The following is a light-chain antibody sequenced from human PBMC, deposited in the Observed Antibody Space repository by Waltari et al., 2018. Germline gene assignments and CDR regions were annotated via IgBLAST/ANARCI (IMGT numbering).Light chain of an antibody. CDR1: QSLLHSDGYTH. Sequence: DIVMTQSPLSLTVRPGEPASISCRSSQSLLHSDGYTHLHWYLQKAGQPPQPLIYLGSNRASGVPDRFSGSGSGTDFTLKINRVEAEDVGVYYCTQTLRTPWTFGQGTKVEIK. CDR2: LGS. V-gene: IGKV2-28*01. CDR3: TQTLRTPWT. J-gene: IGKJ1*01.